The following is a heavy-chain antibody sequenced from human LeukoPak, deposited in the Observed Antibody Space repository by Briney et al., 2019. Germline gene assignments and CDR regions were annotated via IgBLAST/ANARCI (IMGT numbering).Heavy chain of an antibody. D-gene: IGHD5-18*01. CDR3: ARGGRSGTAMVTNY. CDR1: GGSFSGYY. CDR2: INHSGST. V-gene: IGHV4-34*01. Sequence: SETLSLTCAVYGGSFSGYYWSWIRQPPGKGLEWIGEINHSGSTNYNPSLKSRVTISVDTSKNQFSLKLSSVTAADTAVYYCARGGRSGTAMVTNYWGQGTLVTVSS. J-gene: IGHJ4*02.